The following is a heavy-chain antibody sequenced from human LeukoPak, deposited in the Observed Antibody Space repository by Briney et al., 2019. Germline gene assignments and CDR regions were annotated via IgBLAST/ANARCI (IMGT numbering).Heavy chain of an antibody. CDR1: GFTFSDYY. CDR3: ARGKSRGSHIDY. J-gene: IGHJ4*02. CDR2: ISSSGSTI. V-gene: IGHV3-11*04. D-gene: IGHD1-26*01. Sequence: PGGSLRLSCAASGFTFSDYYMSWIRPAPGKGLEWVSYISSSGSTIYYADSVKGRFTISRDNAKNSLYLQMNRLRAEDTAVYYCARGKSRGSHIDYWGQGTLVTVSS.